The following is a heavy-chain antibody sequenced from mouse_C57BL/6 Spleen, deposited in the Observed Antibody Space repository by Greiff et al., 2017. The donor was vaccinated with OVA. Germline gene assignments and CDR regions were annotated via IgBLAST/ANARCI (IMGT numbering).Heavy chain of an antibody. CDR3: AREDYGSSYVDWYFDV. Sequence: QVQLKQSGPELVKPGASVKLSCKASGYTLTSYDINWVKQRPGQGLEWIGWIYPRDGSTKYNEKFKGKATLTVDTSSSTAYMELHSLTSEDSAVYFCAREDYGSSYVDWYFDVWGTGTTVTVSS. CDR2: IYPRDGST. V-gene: IGHV1-85*01. CDR1: GYTLTSYD. J-gene: IGHJ1*03. D-gene: IGHD1-1*01.